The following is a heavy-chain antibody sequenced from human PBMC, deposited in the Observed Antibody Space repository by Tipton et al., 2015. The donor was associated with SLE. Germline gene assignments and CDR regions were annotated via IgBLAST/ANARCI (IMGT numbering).Heavy chain of an antibody. CDR1: GFTFSSYD. D-gene: IGHD7-27*01. Sequence: GSLRLSCAASGFTFSSYDMHWVRQVTGTGLEWVSGISTAGDTNYPGSVKGRITISGDNAENSVYLQMNSLSAGDTAVYYCAREMGTPGNWYFDLWGRGTLVTVSS. CDR2: ISTAGDT. J-gene: IGHJ2*01. V-gene: IGHV3-13*01. CDR3: AREMGTPGNWYFDL.